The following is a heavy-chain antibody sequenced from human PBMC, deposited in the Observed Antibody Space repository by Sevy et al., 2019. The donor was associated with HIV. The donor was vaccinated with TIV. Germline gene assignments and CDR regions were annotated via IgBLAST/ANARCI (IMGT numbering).Heavy chain of an antibody. J-gene: IGHJ4*02. D-gene: IGHD2-8*01. CDR3: AREGCTKPHDY. CDR1: GFTFGKYS. CDR2: LSLGGGGI. V-gene: IGHV3-23*01. Sequence: GGSLRLSVAASGFTFGKYSMSGFPNLQGKGRGGVSTLSLGGGGINYEDSVKGRFTISRDNSKSSGYLQMNNLRPEDTAVYYCAREGCTKPHDYWGQGTLVTVSS.